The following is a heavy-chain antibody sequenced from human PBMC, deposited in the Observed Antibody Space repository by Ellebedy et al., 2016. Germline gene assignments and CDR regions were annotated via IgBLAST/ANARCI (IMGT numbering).Heavy chain of an antibody. D-gene: IGHD6-6*01. V-gene: IGHV3-7*01. CDR1: GFTFSSYW. CDR2: IKQDGSEK. Sequence: GGSLRLSCAASGFTFSSYWMSWVRQAPGKGLEWVANIKQDGSEKYYVDSVKGRFTISRDNSKNTLYLQVNSLRAEDTAVYYCARDMVEQLVDGMDVWGQGTTVTVSS. CDR3: ARDMVEQLVDGMDV. J-gene: IGHJ6*02.